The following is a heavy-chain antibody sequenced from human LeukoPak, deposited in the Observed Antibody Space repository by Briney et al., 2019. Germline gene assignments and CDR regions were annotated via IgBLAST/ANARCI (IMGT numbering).Heavy chain of an antibody. D-gene: IGHD3-22*01. Sequence: PGGSLRLSCAASGFTFSSYAMSWVRQAPGKGLEWVSGISGSGYTTYYADSVKGRFTISRDNSKNTLYLQMNSLRAEDTAIYYCAKDSPNYYDSSGYYAFDYWGQGTLVTVSS. CDR2: ISGSGYTT. V-gene: IGHV3-23*01. J-gene: IGHJ4*02. CDR1: GFTFSSYA. CDR3: AKDSPNYYDSSGYYAFDY.